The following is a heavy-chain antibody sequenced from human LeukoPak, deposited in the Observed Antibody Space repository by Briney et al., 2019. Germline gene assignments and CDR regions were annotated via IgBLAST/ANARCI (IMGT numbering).Heavy chain of an antibody. CDR3: ARTYCRGGTCYSWDY. CDR2: INYSGTT. J-gene: IGHJ4*02. Sequence: PSQTLSLTCTVSGDSISSGDYYWSCARQHPGKGLEWIGYINYSGTTSYNPSLTSRVTISVDTSKNQFSLKLSSVTAADTAVYYCARTYCRGGTCYSWDYWGQGTLVTVSS. D-gene: IGHD2-15*01. CDR1: GDSISSGDYY. V-gene: IGHV4-31*03.